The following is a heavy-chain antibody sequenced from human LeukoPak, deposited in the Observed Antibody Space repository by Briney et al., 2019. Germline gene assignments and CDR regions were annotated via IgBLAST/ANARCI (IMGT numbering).Heavy chain of an antibody. CDR1: W. D-gene: IGHD3-9*01. Sequence: WRVWLGEARVMGMEWLAIIKQDGSEKHYKGSVEGRFTISRDNAKNSLHLQMNSLRAEDTAVYYCAGGSGYLITSWGQGTLVTVSS. CDR2: IKQDGSEK. V-gene: IGHV3-7*01. CDR3: AGGSGYLITS. J-gene: IGHJ5*02.